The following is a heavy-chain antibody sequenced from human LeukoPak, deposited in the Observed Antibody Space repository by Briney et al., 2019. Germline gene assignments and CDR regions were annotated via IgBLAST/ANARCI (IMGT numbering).Heavy chain of an antibody. Sequence: PSQTLSLTCTVSGGSISSGGYYWSWLRQHPGRGLEWIGYIYYSGSTYYNPSLKSRVTISVDTSKNQFSLKLSSVTAADTAVYYCARVHHEAARYNWFDPWGQGTLVTVSS. CDR2: IYYSGST. D-gene: IGHD6-6*01. J-gene: IGHJ5*02. CDR3: ARVHHEAARYNWFDP. CDR1: GGSISSGGYY. V-gene: IGHV4-31*03.